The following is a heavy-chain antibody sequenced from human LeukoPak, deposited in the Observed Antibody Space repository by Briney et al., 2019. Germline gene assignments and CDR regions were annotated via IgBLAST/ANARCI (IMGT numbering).Heavy chain of an antibody. J-gene: IGHJ4*02. Sequence: ASVKVSCKASGYTFTGYYMHWVRQAPGRGLEWMGWINPNSGGTNYAQKFQGRVTMTRDTSISTAYMELSRLRSDDTAVYYCARWYCSGGSCYSDYWGQGTLVTVSS. V-gene: IGHV1-2*02. CDR1: GYTFTGYY. CDR3: ARWYCSGGSCYSDY. D-gene: IGHD2-15*01. CDR2: INPNSGGT.